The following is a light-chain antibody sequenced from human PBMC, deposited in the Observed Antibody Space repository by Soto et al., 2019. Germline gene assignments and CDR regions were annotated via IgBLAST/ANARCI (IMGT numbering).Light chain of an antibody. J-gene: IGKJ1*01. V-gene: IGKV1-5*01. Sequence: GDRVTITCRASQSISTWLAWYQQRPGKAPNLLIYDASRLESGVPSRFSGSGSGTEFTLTIISLHPDDFATYYCQQYNRYSPWTFGQGTKVEIK. CDR3: QQYNRYSPWT. CDR1: QSISTW. CDR2: DAS.